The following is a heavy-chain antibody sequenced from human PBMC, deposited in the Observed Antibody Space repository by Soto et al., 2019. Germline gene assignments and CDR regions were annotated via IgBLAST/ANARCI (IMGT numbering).Heavy chain of an antibody. V-gene: IGHV1-24*01. D-gene: IGHD6-19*01. J-gene: IGHJ4*02. CDR3: ATDRHSSGWYDY. CDR1: GYTLTELS. Sequence: ASVKVSCKVSGYTLTELSMHWVRQAPGKGLEWMGGFDPEDGETIYAQKFQGRVTMTEDTSTDTAYMELSSLRSEDTAVYYCATDRHSSGWYDYWGQGTLVTVSS. CDR2: FDPEDGET.